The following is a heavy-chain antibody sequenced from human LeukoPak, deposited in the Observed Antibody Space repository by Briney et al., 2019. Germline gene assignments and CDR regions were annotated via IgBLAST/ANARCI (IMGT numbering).Heavy chain of an antibody. D-gene: IGHD3-22*01. Sequence: PGGSLRLSCAASGFTFSSYAMSWVRQAPGKGLEWVSAISGSGGSTYYADSVKGRFTISRDNSKNTLYLQMNSLRAEDTAVYYCAKGALSMIVVVTWSDYWGQGTLVTVSP. CDR1: GFTFSSYA. J-gene: IGHJ4*02. CDR2: ISGSGGST. V-gene: IGHV3-23*01. CDR3: AKGALSMIVVVTWSDY.